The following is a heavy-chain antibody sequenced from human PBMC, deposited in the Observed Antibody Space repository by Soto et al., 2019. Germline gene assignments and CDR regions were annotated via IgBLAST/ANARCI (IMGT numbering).Heavy chain of an antibody. V-gene: IGHV3-23*04. D-gene: IGHD4-4*01. J-gene: IGHJ4*02. Sequence: VQLVESGGGVVQPGRSLRLSCAASGFTISSYGMHWVRQAPGKGLEWVSAISGSGGSTYYADSVKGRFTISRDNSKNTLYLQMNSLRAEDTAVYYCARDVTTESNADYWGQGTLVTVSS. CDR2: ISGSGGST. CDR1: GFTISSYG. CDR3: ARDVTTESNADY.